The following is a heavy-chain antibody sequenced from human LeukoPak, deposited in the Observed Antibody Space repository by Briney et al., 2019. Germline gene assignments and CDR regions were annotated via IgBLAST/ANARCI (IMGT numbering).Heavy chain of an antibody. D-gene: IGHD4-17*01. Sequence: SETLSLTCAVYGGSFSGYYWSWIRQPPGKGLEWIGEINHSGSTNYNPSLKSRVTISVDTSKNQFSLKLSSVTAADTAVYYCARHPDGDYYFDYWGQGTLVTVSS. CDR3: ARHPDGDYYFDY. CDR2: INHSGST. J-gene: IGHJ4*02. CDR1: GGSFSGYY. V-gene: IGHV4-34*01.